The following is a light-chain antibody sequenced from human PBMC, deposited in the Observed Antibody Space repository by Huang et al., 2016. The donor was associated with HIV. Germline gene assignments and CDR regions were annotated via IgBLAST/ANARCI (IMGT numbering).Light chain of an antibody. CDR3: HQRSNWPAT. CDR1: QSVTSY. Sequence: EIVLTQSPATLSLSPGERATLSCRASQSVTSYLAWYQQRPGQSPRLLIYDASNRATGIPARFSGSGSGTDFTLTTSSLEPEDFAVYYCHQRSNWPATFGQGTKLEIK. J-gene: IGKJ2*01. CDR2: DAS. V-gene: IGKV3-11*01.